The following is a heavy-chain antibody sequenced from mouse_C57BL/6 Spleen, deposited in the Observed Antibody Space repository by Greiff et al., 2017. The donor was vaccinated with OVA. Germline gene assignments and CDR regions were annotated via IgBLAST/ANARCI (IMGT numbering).Heavy chain of an antibody. CDR1: GYTFTSYW. CDR2: INPSNGGT. Sequence: QVQLQQPGPELVKPGASVKLSCKASGYTFTSYWMHWVKQRPGQGLEWIGNINPSNGGTNYNEKFKSKATLTVDKSSSTAYMQLSSLTSEDSAVYYCARWDYYGSTWYFDVWGTGTTVTVSS. V-gene: IGHV1-53*01. J-gene: IGHJ1*03. D-gene: IGHD1-1*01. CDR3: ARWDYYGSTWYFDV.